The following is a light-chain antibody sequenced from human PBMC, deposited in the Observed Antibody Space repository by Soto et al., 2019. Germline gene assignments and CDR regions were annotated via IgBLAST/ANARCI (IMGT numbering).Light chain of an antibody. Sequence: EIVMTQSPATLSVSPGDGATLSCRASQSLRSKLAWYQHKPGQSPRLPIYDASTRATGIPARFSGGGSGTEFTLTISSLQSEDFEIYFCEQYVDWPFIIFGGGTKVESK. J-gene: IGKJ4*01. CDR3: EQYVDWPFII. CDR2: DAS. V-gene: IGKV3-15*01. CDR1: QSLRSK.